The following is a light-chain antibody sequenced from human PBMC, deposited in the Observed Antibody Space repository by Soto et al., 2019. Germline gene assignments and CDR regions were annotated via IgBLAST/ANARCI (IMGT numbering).Light chain of an antibody. Sequence: DIQMTQSPSSLSASVGDRVTITCRASQSISNYLNWYRQIPGKAPKPLIYGASTLQSGVPSRFTGSGSGTDFTLTLSSLQPEDFATFYCQQTYSSPGTFGQGTKLEMK. CDR2: GAS. CDR1: QSISNY. J-gene: IGKJ2*02. V-gene: IGKV1-39*01. CDR3: QQTYSSPGT.